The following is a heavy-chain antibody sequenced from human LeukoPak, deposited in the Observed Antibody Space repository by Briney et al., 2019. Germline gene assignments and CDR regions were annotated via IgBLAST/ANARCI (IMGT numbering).Heavy chain of an antibody. J-gene: IGHJ4*02. V-gene: IGHV1-2*02. D-gene: IGHD3-10*01. CDR1: GYTFTDYY. CDR3: ASGPDYYGFDY. CDR2: ISPDSGGT. Sequence: ASVKVSCKASGYTFTDYYIHWVRQAPGQGLEWMGWISPDSGGTNYAQKFQGRVTVTRDTSISAAYMDLSRLRSDDTAVYYCASGPDYYGFDYWGQGTLVTVSS.